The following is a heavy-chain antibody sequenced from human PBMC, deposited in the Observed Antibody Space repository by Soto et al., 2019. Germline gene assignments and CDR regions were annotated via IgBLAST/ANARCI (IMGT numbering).Heavy chain of an antibody. CDR2: ISSSSSYI. D-gene: IGHD1-7*01. J-gene: IGHJ6*02. CDR1: GFTFSSYS. Sequence: GGSLRLSCAASGFTFSSYSMNWVRQAPGKGLEWVSSISSSSSYIYYADSVKGRFTISRDNAKNSLYLQMNSLRAEDTAVYYCARVTGTTYYYYGMDVWGQGTTVTVSS. V-gene: IGHV3-21*01. CDR3: ARVTGTTYYYYGMDV.